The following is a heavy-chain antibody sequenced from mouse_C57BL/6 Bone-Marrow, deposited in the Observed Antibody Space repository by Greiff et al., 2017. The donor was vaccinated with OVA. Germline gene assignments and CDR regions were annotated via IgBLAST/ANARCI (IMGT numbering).Heavy chain of an antibody. J-gene: IGHJ1*03. CDR3: ARSRDWDFDV. CDR1: GYTFTSYW. Sequence: QVQLQQPGAELVMPGASVKLSCKASGYTFTSYWMHWVKQRPGQGLEWIGEIDPSDSYTNYNQKFKGKSTLTVDKSSSTAYMQLSSLTSEDSAVYYCARSRDWDFDVWGTGTTVTVSS. V-gene: IGHV1-69*01. CDR2: IDPSDSYT.